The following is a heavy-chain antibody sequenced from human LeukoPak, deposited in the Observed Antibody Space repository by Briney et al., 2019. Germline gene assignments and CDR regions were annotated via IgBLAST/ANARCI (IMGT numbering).Heavy chain of an antibody. J-gene: IGHJ4*02. D-gene: IGHD6-6*01. V-gene: IGHV4-39*01. Sequence: KPSETLSLTCTASGDSISSSSYYWGWIRQPPGEGLEWVGSISYTGNTYYNPSLKSRVTISVDTSKIQFSLKLTSVTATDTAVYYCARLWSSSQELDYWGQGTLVTVSS. CDR3: ARLWSSSQELDY. CDR1: GDSISSSSYY. CDR2: ISYTGNT.